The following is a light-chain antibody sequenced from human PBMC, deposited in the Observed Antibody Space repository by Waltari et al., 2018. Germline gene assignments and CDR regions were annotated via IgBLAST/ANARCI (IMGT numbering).Light chain of an antibody. CDR1: QTVNSY. CDR2: SAS. V-gene: IGKV1-17*03. Sequence: DIQMTQSPSSLSASVGDRVTITCRASQTVNSYLAWYQQKPGKVPKLLIYSASSLKSGVPSRFSGSGSGTEFTLTISSLQPEYFATYYCQQHNSHPPTFGQGTKVEIK. CDR3: QQHNSHPPT. J-gene: IGKJ1*01.